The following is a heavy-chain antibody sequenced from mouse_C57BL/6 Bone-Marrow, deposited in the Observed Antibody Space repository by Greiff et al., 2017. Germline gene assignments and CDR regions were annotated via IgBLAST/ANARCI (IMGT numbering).Heavy chain of an antibody. V-gene: IGHV1-64*01. D-gene: IGHD1-1*01. Sequence: VKLQQPGAELVKPGASVKLSCKASGYTFTSYWMHWVKQRPGQGLEWIGMIHPNSGSTNYNETFKSKATLTVYKSSSTAYMQLSSLTSEDSAVYYCARSGYYYGSSFWYFDVWGTGTTVTVSS. J-gene: IGHJ1*03. CDR2: IHPNSGST. CDR3: ARSGYYYGSSFWYFDV. CDR1: GYTFTSYW.